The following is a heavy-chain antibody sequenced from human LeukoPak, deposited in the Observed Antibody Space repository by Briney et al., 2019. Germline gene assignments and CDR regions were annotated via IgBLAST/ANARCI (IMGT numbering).Heavy chain of an antibody. CDR2: ISAYNGNT. CDR3: ARSGQGSGWYLYYYYYMDV. J-gene: IGHJ6*03. V-gene: IGHV1-18*01. Sequence: GASVKVSCKASGYTFTSYGISWVRQAPGQGLEWMGWISAYNGNTNYAQKLQGRVTMTTGTSTSTAYMELRSLRSDDTAVYYCARSGQGSGWYLYYYYYMDVWGKGTTVTVSS. D-gene: IGHD6-19*01. CDR1: GYTFTSYG.